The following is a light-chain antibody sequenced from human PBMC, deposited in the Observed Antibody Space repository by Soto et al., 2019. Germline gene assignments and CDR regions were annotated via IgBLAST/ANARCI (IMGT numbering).Light chain of an antibody. CDR2: GNN. CDR3: QSYDSSLSGCV. CDR1: SSNIGAAYD. Sequence: QSVLTQPPSVSGAPGQKVTISCTRSSSNIGAAYDVHWYQHLPGTAPKLLIYGNNNRPSGVPDRFSGSKSGTSASLAITGLQAEDEAVYYLQSYDSSLSGCVFGGGTKVTVL. V-gene: IGLV1-40*01. J-gene: IGLJ3*02.